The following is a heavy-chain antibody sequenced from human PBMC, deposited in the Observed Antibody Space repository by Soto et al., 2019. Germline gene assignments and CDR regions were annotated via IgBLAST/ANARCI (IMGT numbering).Heavy chain of an antibody. Sequence: QVQLVESGGGVVQPGRSLRLSCAASGFTFSSYGMHWVRQAPGKGLEWVAVIWYDGSNKYYADSVKGRFTISRDNSKNTAYLQMNSLRAEDTAVYYCARDRKLQQLGHYCYGMDVWGQGPTVTVSS. D-gene: IGHD6-13*01. J-gene: IGHJ6*02. V-gene: IGHV3-33*01. CDR1: GFTFSSYG. CDR2: IWYDGSNK. CDR3: ARDRKLQQLGHYCYGMDV.